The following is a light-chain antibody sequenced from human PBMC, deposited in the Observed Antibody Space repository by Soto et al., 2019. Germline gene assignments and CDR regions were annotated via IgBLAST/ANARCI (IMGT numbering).Light chain of an antibody. CDR1: SSNIGSNY. CDR2: ANS. CDR3: ATWDDSLRGVL. J-gene: IGLJ2*01. Sequence: QSVLTQPPSASGTPGQRFTIAGSGGSSNIGSNYAYWYRQLPGTAPKLVIYANSQRPSGVPDRFSGSKSGTSASLAISGLRSEDEADYYCATWDDSLRGVLFGGGTKVTVL. V-gene: IGLV1-47*01.